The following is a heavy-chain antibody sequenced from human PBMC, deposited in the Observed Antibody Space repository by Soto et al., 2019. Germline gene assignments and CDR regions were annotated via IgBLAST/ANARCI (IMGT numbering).Heavy chain of an antibody. D-gene: IGHD3-10*01. J-gene: IGHJ4*02. CDR2: INHSGST. Sequence: SETLSLTCAVYGGSFSGYYWSWIRQPPGKGLEWIGEINHSGSTNYNPSLKSRVTISVDTSKNQFSLKLSSVTAADTAVYYCARKEEGTMVRGVIITGFDYWGQGTLVTVSS. CDR1: GGSFSGYY. V-gene: IGHV4-34*01. CDR3: ARKEEGTMVRGVIITGFDY.